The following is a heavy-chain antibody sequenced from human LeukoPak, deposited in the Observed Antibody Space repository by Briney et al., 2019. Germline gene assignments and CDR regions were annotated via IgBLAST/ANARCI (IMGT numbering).Heavy chain of an antibody. J-gene: IGHJ6*04. D-gene: IGHD3-10*01. Sequence: QPGGSLRLSCAASGFSFSSFAMTWVRQAPGKGLEWVSGIINTGGATCYADSVTGRFTISRDNSKNTLFLQMNSLRAEDTAVYYCAKFNGHPTTNYYMYVWGEGTTVTVSS. CDR3: AKFNGHPTTNYYMYV. V-gene: IGHV3-23*01. CDR2: IINTGGAT. CDR1: GFSFSSFA.